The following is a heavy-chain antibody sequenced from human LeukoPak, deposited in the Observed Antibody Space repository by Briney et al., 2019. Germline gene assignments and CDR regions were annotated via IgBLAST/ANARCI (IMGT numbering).Heavy chain of an antibody. CDR1: GYTFTDYN. CDR3: ARRFCSGGSCIPDY. CDR2: INPKTGGT. Sequence: GASVKVSCKTSGYTFTDYNVYWVRQAPEQGLQWMGWINPKTGGTIYAQRFQGRVTMTKDTSITTAYMELRSLRFDDTAVYYCARRFCSGGSCIPDYWGQGTLVTVSS. V-gene: IGHV1-2*02. D-gene: IGHD2-15*01. J-gene: IGHJ4*02.